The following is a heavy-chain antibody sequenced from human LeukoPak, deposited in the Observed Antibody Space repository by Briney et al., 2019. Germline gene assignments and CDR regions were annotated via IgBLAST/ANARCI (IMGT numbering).Heavy chain of an antibody. V-gene: IGHV3-23*01. D-gene: IGHD2-15*01. J-gene: IGHJ4*02. CDR2: ISHTGGDT. CDR3: AKDLGS. CDR1: GFTFNNYV. Sequence: TGGSLRLSCAASGFTFNNYVMSWVRQVPGKGLEWVSGISHTGGDTNYADTVLGRFTVARDNSKNTLYLQMNSLRAEDTAVYYCAKDLGSGGQGTLVTVSS.